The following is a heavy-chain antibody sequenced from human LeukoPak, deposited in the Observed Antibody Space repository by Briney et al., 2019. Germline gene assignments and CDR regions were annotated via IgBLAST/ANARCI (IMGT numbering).Heavy chain of an antibody. Sequence: SETLSLTCSVSGFSISGGYYWGWIRQPPGKGLEWLGSIYHSGNTDYNPSLKSRVTISVDTAKNKFFLRLGSVTAADTAVYYCARIVQITGTILHWGQGTLVTVSS. V-gene: IGHV4-38-2*02. CDR1: GFSISGGYY. CDR3: ARIVQITGTILH. D-gene: IGHD1-1*01. CDR2: IYHSGNT. J-gene: IGHJ4*02.